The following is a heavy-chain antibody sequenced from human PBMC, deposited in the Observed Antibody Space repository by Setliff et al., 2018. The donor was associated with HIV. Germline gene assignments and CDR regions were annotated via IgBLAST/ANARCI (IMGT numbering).Heavy chain of an antibody. J-gene: IGHJ6*03. CDR1: GGSISIGGYY. V-gene: IGHV4-31*03. CDR3: ARGGGSRAATSSYYYMDV. Sequence: SETLSLTCTVSGGSISIGGYYWGWIRQHPGKGLEWIGYIYHNGSTYYNPSLKSRVIISVDTSKNQFSLKLSSVTAADTAVYYCARGGGSRAATSSYYYMDVWGKGTTVTVS. CDR2: IYHNGST. D-gene: IGHD2-15*01.